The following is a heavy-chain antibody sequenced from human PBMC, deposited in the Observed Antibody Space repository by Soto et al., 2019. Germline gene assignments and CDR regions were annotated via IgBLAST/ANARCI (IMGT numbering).Heavy chain of an antibody. V-gene: IGHV1-18*01. Sequence: ASVKVSCKASGYTFTSYGISWVRQAPGQGLEWMGWISAYNGNTNYAQKLQGRVTMTTDTSTSTAYMELRSLRSDDTAVYYCARVYYYDSRGYYGGDKEFDDWAKGTL. CDR3: ARVYYYDSRGYYGGDKEFDD. J-gene: IGHJ4*02. D-gene: IGHD3-22*01. CDR2: ISAYNGNT. CDR1: GYTFTSYG.